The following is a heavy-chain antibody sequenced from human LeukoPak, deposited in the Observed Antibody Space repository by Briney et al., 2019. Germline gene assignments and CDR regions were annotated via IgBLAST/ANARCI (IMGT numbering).Heavy chain of an antibody. CDR1: GFTFSSYG. D-gene: IGHD2-2*01. CDR3: AKDIVVVPAAIYGMDV. J-gene: IGHJ6*02. CDR2: ISYDGSNK. Sequence: GGSLRLSCAASGFTFSSYGMHWVRLAPGKGLEWVAVISYDGSNKYYADSVKGRFTISRDNSKNTLYLQMNSLRAEDTAVYYCAKDIVVVPAAIYGMDVWGQGTTVTVSS. V-gene: IGHV3-30*18.